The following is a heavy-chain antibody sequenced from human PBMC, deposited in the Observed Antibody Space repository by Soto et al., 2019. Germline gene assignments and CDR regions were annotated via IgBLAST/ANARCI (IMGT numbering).Heavy chain of an antibody. Sequence: PGESLKISCKVSGYSFASYWIGWVRQVPGKGLEWLAIIHPGDSDTIYSPSFQGQVTISADKSISTAYLQWTSVKASDTAIYYCARHLRGYGMDVWGQGSTVTVSS. CDR1: GYSFASYW. D-gene: IGHD3-10*01. CDR3: ARHLRGYGMDV. CDR2: IHPGDSDT. V-gene: IGHV5-51*01. J-gene: IGHJ6*02.